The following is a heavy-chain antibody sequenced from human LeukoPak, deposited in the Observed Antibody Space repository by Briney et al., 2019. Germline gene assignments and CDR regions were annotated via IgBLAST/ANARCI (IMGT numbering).Heavy chain of an antibody. CDR3: SRGSRRLDQTYYDFWSGYFDY. Sequence: SVKVSCKASGGTFSSYAISWVRQAPGHGLEWMGGIIPIFGTANYAQKFQGRVTITADESTSTAYMELSSLRSEDTAVYYCSRGSRRLDQTYYDFWSGYFDYWGQGTLVTVSS. D-gene: IGHD3-3*01. CDR2: IIPIFGTA. V-gene: IGHV1-69*01. CDR1: GGTFSSYA. J-gene: IGHJ4*02.